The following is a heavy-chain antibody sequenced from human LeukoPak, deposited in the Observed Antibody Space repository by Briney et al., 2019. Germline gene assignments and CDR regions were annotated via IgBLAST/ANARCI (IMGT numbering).Heavy chain of an antibody. J-gene: IGHJ5*02. CDR1: RYTFTGYY. D-gene: IGHD3-3*01. CDR2: LNPNSGGT. V-gene: IGHV1-2*06. CDR3: ARDGHPISEWLFPRDNWFDP. Sequence: AAVKVSCKASRYTFTGYYMHWVRQAPGQGLEWMGRLNPNSGGTNYAQKIQDRVTMTRDTSISTAYMELSRLRSDDTAVYYCARDGHPISEWLFPRDNWFDPWGEGTLVTVSS.